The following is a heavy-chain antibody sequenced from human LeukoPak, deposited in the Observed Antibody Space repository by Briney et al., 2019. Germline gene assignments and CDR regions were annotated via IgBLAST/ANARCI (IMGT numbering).Heavy chain of an antibody. CDR2: IHHSGNT. CDR3: MTYTVLGTRILEHFHH. CDR1: GGSISSGRW. D-gene: IGHD3-16*01. V-gene: IGHV4-4*02. Sequence: SGTLSLTCAVSGGSISSGRWWNWVRQPPKKGLEWIGEIHHSGNTNYNPSLRSRVSISMDKSKNQFSLNLNSVTAADTAVYYCMTYTVLGTRILEHFHHWGQGTLVTVSS. J-gene: IGHJ1*01.